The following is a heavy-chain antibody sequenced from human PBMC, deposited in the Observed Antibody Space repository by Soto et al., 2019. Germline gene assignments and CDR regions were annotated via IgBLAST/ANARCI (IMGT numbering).Heavy chain of an antibody. V-gene: IGHV1-69*13. Sequence: SVKVSCKASGGTFSSYAISWVRQAPGQGLEWMGGTIPIFGTANYAQKFQGRVTITADESTSTAYMELSSLRSEDTAVYYCATGGPSLRDYYYYGMDVWGQGTTVTVSS. CDR2: TIPIFGTA. CDR1: GGTFSSYA. J-gene: IGHJ6*02. CDR3: ATGGPSLRDYYYYGMDV. D-gene: IGHD4-17*01.